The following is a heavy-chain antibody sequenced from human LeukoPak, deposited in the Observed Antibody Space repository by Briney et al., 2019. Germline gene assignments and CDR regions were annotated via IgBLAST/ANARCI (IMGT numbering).Heavy chain of an antibody. J-gene: IGHJ5*02. V-gene: IGHV1-2*02. CDR3: ARSKSRRGSSSWYEGYGWFDP. CDR1: GYTFTGYY. Sequence: GASVKVSCKASGYTFTGYYMHWVRQAPGQGLEWMGWINPNSGGTNYAQKFQGRVTMTRDTSISTAYMELSSLRSEDTAVYYCARSKSRRGSSSWYEGYGWFDPWGQGTLVTVSS. D-gene: IGHD6-13*01. CDR2: INPNSGGT.